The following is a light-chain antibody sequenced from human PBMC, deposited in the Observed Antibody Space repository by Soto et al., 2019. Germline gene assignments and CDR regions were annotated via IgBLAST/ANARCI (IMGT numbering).Light chain of an antibody. CDR2: DVS. J-gene: IGLJ3*02. Sequence: QSALTQPRSVSGSPGQSVTISCTGTSSDVGNYNYVSWYQQHPGKAPKLMIYDVSKRPSGVPDRFSGSKSGNTASLTISGLQTEDEADYYCCSYAGSNTFLFGGGTKLTVL. CDR1: SSDVGNYNY. V-gene: IGLV2-11*01. CDR3: CSYAGSNTFL.